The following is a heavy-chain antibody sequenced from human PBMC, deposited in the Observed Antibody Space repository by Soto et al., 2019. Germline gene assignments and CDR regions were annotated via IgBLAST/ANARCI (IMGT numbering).Heavy chain of an antibody. J-gene: IGHJ4*02. Sequence: GGSLRLSCAASGFTFSSYAMSWVRQAPGKGLEWVSAISGSGGSTYYADSVKGRFTISRDNSKNTLYLQMNSLRAEDTAVYYCAKVRSRYYYDSSGYPTDYWGQGTLVTVSS. D-gene: IGHD3-22*01. V-gene: IGHV3-23*01. CDR3: AKVRSRYYYDSSGYPTDY. CDR1: GFTFSSYA. CDR2: ISGSGGST.